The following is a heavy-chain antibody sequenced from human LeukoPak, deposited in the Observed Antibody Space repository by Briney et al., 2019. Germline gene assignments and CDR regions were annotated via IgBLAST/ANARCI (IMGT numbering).Heavy chain of an antibody. D-gene: IGHD3-16*01. CDR1: GFTFSDYH. CDR3: ARVISGGYGLDY. V-gene: IGHV3-11*01. Sequence: PGGSLRLSCAASGFTFSDYHMTWIRQAPGKGLEGISYISRTGNTRYYGDSVKGRFTVPRDNAKDSLYLQMDSLRVDDTAMYYCARVISGGYGLDYWGQGALVTVSS. J-gene: IGHJ4*02. CDR2: ISRTGNTR.